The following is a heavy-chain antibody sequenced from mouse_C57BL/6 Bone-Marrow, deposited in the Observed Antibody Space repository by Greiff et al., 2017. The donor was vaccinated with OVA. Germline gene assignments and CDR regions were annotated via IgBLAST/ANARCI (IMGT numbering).Heavy chain of an antibody. CDR1: GFTFSSYG. Sequence: EVKLVESGGDLVKPGGSLKLSCAASGFTFSSYGMSWVRQTPDKRLEWVATISSGGSYTYYPDSVKGRFTISRDNAKNTLYLQMSSLKSEDTAMYYGARHHYYGSSLYAMDYWGQGTSVTVSS. V-gene: IGHV5-6*01. J-gene: IGHJ4*01. D-gene: IGHD1-1*01. CDR2: ISSGGSYT. CDR3: ARHHYYGSSLYAMDY.